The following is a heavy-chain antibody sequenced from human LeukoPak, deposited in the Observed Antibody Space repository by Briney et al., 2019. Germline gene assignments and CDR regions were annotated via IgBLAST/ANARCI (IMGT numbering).Heavy chain of an antibody. V-gene: IGHV3-30-3*02. CDR2: ISYDGSNK. CDR3: AKRFDFWSGYSSH. D-gene: IGHD3-3*01. CDR1: GFTFSSYA. Sequence: GRSLRLSCAASGFTFSSYAMHWVRQAPGKGLEWVAVISYDGSNKYYADSVKGRFTISRDNSKNTLYLQMNSLRAEDTAVYYCAKRFDFWSGYSSHWGQGTLVTVSS. J-gene: IGHJ4*02.